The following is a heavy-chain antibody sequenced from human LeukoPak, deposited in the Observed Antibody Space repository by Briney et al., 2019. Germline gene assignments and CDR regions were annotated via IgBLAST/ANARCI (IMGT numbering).Heavy chain of an antibody. CDR2: IYYSGST. CDR3: ARTTEGYCRGRSCYSYYYYMDV. D-gene: IGHD2-15*01. J-gene: IGHJ6*03. V-gene: IGHV4-59*01. CDR1: GGSISSYY. Sequence: SETLSLTCTVSGGSISSYYWSWIRQPPGKGLEWIGYIYYSGSTYYNPSLKSRVTISVDTSKNQFSLTLSSVTAADTAVYYCARTTEGYCRGRSCYSYYYYMDVWGKGTTVTVSS.